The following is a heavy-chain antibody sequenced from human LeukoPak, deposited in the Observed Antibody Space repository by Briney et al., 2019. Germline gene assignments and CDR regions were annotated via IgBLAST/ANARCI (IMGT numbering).Heavy chain of an antibody. D-gene: IGHD3-3*01. Sequence: PGGSLRLSCVASAFTFSSYAMSWVRQAPGKGLEWVSAISGSGGSTYYADSVKGRFTISRDNSKNTLYLQMNSLRAEDTAVYYCAKCFWSGYYTGYYFDYWGQGTLVTVSS. V-gene: IGHV3-23*01. CDR1: AFTFSSYA. CDR3: AKCFWSGYYTGYYFDY. CDR2: ISGSGGST. J-gene: IGHJ4*02.